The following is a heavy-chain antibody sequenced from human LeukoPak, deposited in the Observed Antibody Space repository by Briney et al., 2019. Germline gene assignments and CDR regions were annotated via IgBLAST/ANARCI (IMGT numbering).Heavy chain of an antibody. J-gene: IGHJ4*02. CDR3: AKDGYYYDSSGYFDY. Sequence: PGRSLGLSCAASGFTFSSYGMHWVRQAPGKGLEWVAVISYDGSNKYYADSVKGRFTISRDNSKNTLYLQMNSLRAEDTAVYYCAKDGYYYDSSGYFDYWGQGTLVTVSS. CDR2: ISYDGSNK. D-gene: IGHD3-22*01. V-gene: IGHV3-30*18. CDR1: GFTFSSYG.